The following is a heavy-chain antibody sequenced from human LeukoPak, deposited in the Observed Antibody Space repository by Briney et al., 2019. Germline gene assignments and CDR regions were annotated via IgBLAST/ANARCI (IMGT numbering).Heavy chain of an antibody. CDR2: ISYDGSNK. D-gene: IGHD2-21*02. V-gene: IGHV3-30*18. Sequence: GGSLRLSCAASEFTFSSYGMHWVRQAPGKGLEWVAVISYDGSNKYYADSVKGRFTISRDNSKNTLYLQMNSLRAEDTAVYYCAKSTVVVTSAFDPWGQGTLVTVSS. J-gene: IGHJ5*02. CDR3: AKSTVVVTSAFDP. CDR1: EFTFSSYG.